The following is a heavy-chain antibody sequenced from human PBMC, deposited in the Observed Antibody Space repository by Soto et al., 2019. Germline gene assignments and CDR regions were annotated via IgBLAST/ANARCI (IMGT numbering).Heavy chain of an antibody. CDR1: GFTFSIFG. CDR2: IWYDGSNA. Sequence: QVHLVESGGGVVQPGRSLRLSCAASGFTFSIFGMHWVRQAPGKGLEWAAIIWYDGSNAYYADSVRGRFTISRDNSKNTVYLQMKSLRAEDTAVYYCARDKGSSTVVSGISQEGYFDSWGQGTLVTVSS. V-gene: IGHV3-33*01. D-gene: IGHD6-19*01. CDR3: ARDKGSSTVVSGISQEGYFDS. J-gene: IGHJ4*02.